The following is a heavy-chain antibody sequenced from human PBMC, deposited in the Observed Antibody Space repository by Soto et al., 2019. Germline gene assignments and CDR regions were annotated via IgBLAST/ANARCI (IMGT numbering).Heavy chain of an antibody. CDR3: AKGSGYDFGYFDY. CDR2: ISGSGGST. J-gene: IGHJ4*02. V-gene: IGHV3-23*01. Sequence: LRLSCAASGFTFSSYAMSWVRQAPGKGLEWVSAISGSGGSTYYADSVKGRFTISRDNSKNTLYLQMNSLRAEDTAVYYCAKGSGYDFGYFDYWGQGTLVTVSS. D-gene: IGHD5-12*01. CDR1: GFTFSSYA.